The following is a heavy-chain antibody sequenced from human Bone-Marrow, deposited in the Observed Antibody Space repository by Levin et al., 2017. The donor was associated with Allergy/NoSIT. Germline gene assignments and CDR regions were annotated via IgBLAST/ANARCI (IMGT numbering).Heavy chain of an antibody. Sequence: AGGSLRLSCAASGFTFSNAWMSWVRQAPGKGLEWVGRIKSKTDGGTTDYAAPVKGRFTISRDDSKNTLYLQMNSLKTEDTAVYYCTTDEGLGNSGSYYWGQGTLVTVSS. J-gene: IGHJ4*02. V-gene: IGHV3-15*01. CDR3: TTDEGLGNSGSYY. D-gene: IGHD1-26*01. CDR2: IKSKTDGGTT. CDR1: GFTFSNAW.